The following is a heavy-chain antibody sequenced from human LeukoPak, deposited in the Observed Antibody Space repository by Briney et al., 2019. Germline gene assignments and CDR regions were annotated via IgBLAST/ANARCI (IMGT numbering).Heavy chain of an antibody. CDR1: GGTFSGYY. V-gene: IGHV4-34*01. D-gene: IGHD1-26*01. J-gene: IGHJ4*02. CDR2: INHSGST. CDR3: ARGQTIVGATGDF. Sequence: TPSETLSLTCAVYGGTFSGYYWSWIRQPPGKGLEWIGEINHSGSTNYNPSLKSRVTISVDTSKNQFSLKLSSVTAADTAVYYCARGQTIVGATGDFWGQGTLVTVSS.